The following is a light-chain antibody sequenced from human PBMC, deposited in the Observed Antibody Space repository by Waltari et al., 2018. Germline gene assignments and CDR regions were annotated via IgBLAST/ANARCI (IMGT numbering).Light chain of an antibody. CDR2: ATS. J-gene: IGLJ3*02. Sequence: QAVLTQEPSLTVSPGGTVTLTCGFSTGAVTSGHFPYWFQHKPGQSPRTLIYATSNKHTQPPARFSGSLRGVKAALILSGAKPEDEAAYYCFVFHNNARVFGGGTKLTVL. V-gene: IGLV7-46*01. CDR3: FVFHNNARV. CDR1: TGAVTSGHF.